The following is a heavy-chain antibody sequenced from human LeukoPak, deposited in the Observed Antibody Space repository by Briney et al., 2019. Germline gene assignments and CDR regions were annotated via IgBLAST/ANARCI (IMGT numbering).Heavy chain of an antibody. CDR3: ARPGGAVATKGIAFDI. CDR2: ISAYNGNT. D-gene: IGHD5-24*01. J-gene: IGHJ3*02. V-gene: IGHV1-18*01. CDR1: GYTFTSYG. Sequence: ASVKVSCKASGYTFTSYGISWVRQAPGQGLEWMGWISAYNGNTNYAQKLQGRVTMTTDTSTSTAYMELRSLRSDDAAVYYCARPGGAVATKGIAFDIWGQGTMVTVSS.